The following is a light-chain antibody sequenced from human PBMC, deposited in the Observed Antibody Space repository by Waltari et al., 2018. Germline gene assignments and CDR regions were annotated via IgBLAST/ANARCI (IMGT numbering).Light chain of an antibody. CDR3: QSYDISLSGSRV. Sequence: QYVLTQPPSVSGPPGPRVTISCAGSTSNIGADYDVFWYQKLPGTPPKLLISRDNTRPSGVPDRFSGSKSGTSASLAITGLQAEDEADYYCQSYDISLSGSRVFGGGTKLTVL. CDR1: TSNIGADYD. V-gene: IGLV1-40*01. J-gene: IGLJ3*02. CDR2: RDN.